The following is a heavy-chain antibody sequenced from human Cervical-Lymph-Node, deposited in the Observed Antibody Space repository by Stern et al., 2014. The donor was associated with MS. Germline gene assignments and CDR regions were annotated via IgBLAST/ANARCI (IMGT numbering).Heavy chain of an antibody. D-gene: IGHD3-22*01. Sequence: QVTLKESGPTLVKPTQTLTLTCTFSGFSFSTSGVAGGWLRQPPGMALEWPTLLYWDDEERYSPSLKSRLTITKDTSKNQVVLKMTNMAPVDTATYYCVHRVSSGYSGGDYFDHWGQGAQVTVSS. CDR2: LYWDDEE. J-gene: IGHJ4*02. CDR1: GFSFSTSGVA. V-gene: IGHV2-5*02. CDR3: VHRVSSGYSGGDYFDH.